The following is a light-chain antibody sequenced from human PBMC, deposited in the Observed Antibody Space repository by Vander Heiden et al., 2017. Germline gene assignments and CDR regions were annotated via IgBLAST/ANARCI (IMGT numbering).Light chain of an antibody. CDR3: QQYYTTLT. V-gene: IGKV4-1*01. CDR1: QSVLYSSNNKNY. J-gene: IGKJ5*01. CDR2: WAS. Sequence: DIVMTQSPDSLAVSLGERATINCKSSQSVLYSSNNKNYLAWYRQKPGQPPELLIYWASTRESGVPDRFSGSGSGTDFTLTISSLQVEDVAVYYCQQYYTTLTFGQGTRLEIK.